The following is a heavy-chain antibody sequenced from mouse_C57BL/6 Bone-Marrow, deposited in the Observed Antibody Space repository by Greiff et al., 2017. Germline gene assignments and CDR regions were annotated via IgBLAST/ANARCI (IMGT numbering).Heavy chain of an antibody. D-gene: IGHD2-4*01. CDR3: ARWDDYDPAWFAY. V-gene: IGHV1-81*01. J-gene: IGHJ3*01. CDR2: IYPRSGNT. CDR1: GYTFTSYG. Sequence: QVQLQQSGAELARPGASVKLSCKASGYTFTSYGISWVKQRTGQGLEWIGEIYPRSGNTYYNEKFKGKATLTAEKSSSTAYMELRSLTSEDSAVYFCARWDDYDPAWFAYWGQGTLVTVSA.